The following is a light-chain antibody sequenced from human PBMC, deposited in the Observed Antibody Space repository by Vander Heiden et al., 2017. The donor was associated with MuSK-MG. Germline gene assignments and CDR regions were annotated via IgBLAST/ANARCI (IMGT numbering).Light chain of an antibody. J-gene: IGKJ1*01. CDR3: QQYSNGWT. CDR1: QSVRNH. CDR2: GAS. Sequence: EIVMTQSPATLSVSPGERATLSCRASQSVRNHLAWYQQKPGQAPKFLIYGASTRATGVPARFSGSGSGTEFTLTISSLQSEDFTVYYWQQYSNGWTFGQGTKVEIK. V-gene: IGKV3-15*01.